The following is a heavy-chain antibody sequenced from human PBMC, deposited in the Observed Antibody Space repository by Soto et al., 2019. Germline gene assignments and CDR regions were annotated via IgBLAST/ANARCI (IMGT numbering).Heavy chain of an antibody. V-gene: IGHV3-23*01. D-gene: IGHD6-6*01. J-gene: IGHJ5*01. CDR3: AKGASYGSSSGWFDS. Sequence: QPVGSLRLSCASSVFTFSSYAMTCVRHSPGKWLEWVSGISGSGGSTYYADSVKGRFTISRDNSKNTLYLQMNSLRAEDTAVYYCAKGASYGSSSGWFDSWGQGTLVTVSS. CDR1: VFTFSSYA. CDR2: ISGSGGST.